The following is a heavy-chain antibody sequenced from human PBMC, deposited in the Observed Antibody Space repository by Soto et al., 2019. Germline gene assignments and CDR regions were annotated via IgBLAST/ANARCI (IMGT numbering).Heavy chain of an antibody. Sequence: EVQLVESGGGLVKPGGSLRLSCAASGFTFSSYSMNWVRQAPGKGLEWVSSISSSSSYIYYADSGKGRFTISRDNAKNSLYQQMNSLRDEETAVYYCARDEYYYFWSGYGQGLYCYYYMDVWGKGTTVTVSS. J-gene: IGHJ6*03. CDR3: ARDEYYYFWSGYGQGLYCYYYMDV. CDR2: ISSSSSYI. V-gene: IGHV3-21*01. CDR1: GFTFSSYS. D-gene: IGHD3-3*01.